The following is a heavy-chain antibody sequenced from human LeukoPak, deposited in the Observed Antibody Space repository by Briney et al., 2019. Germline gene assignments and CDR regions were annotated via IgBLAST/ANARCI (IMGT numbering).Heavy chain of an antibody. CDR1: GFTVSSNY. Sequence: PGGSLRLSCAASGFTVSSNYMSWVRQAPGKGLEWVSVIYSGGSTYYADSVKGRFTITRDNSKNTLYLQMNSLRAEDTAVYYCAREQSPSGMDVWGQGTTGTVSS. V-gene: IGHV3-53*01. CDR2: IYSGGST. CDR3: AREQSPSGMDV. J-gene: IGHJ6*02. D-gene: IGHD5-24*01.